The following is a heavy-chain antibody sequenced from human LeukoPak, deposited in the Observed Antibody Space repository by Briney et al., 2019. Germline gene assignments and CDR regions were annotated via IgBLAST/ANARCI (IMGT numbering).Heavy chain of an antibody. J-gene: IGHJ4*02. Sequence: QPGGSLRLSCAASGFTFSNSWMHWVRQAPGKGMVWVSRTNGDGSLIEFADSVKGRFAVSRGNAKNRLHLQMSSLRAEDTGVYYCASVPRSNWYLDTWGQGALVIVSS. CDR2: TNGDGSLI. D-gene: IGHD6-13*01. CDR1: GFTFSNSW. V-gene: IGHV3-74*01. CDR3: ASVPRSNWYLDT.